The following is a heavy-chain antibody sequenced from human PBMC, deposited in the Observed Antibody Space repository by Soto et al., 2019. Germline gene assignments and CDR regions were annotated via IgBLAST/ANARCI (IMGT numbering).Heavy chain of an antibody. V-gene: IGHV1-69*13. Sequence: GASVKVSCKASGGTFSSYAISWVRQAPGQGLEWMGGIIPIFGTANYAQKFQGRVTITADESKNSLYVQMSSLRAEDTALYFCAKDVGTTIGYYFDFWGQGTLVTVSS. J-gene: IGHJ4*02. CDR3: AKDVGTTIGYYFDF. D-gene: IGHD5-12*01. CDR2: IIPIFGTA. CDR1: GGTFSSYA.